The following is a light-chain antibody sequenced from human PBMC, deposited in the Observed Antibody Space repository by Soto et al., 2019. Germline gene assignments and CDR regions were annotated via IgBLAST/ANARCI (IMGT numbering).Light chain of an antibody. CDR1: SSDVGGYNY. V-gene: IGLV2-11*01. CDR3: CSFAGGYIYV. Sequence: QSALTQPRSVSGSPGQSVTISCTGTSSDVGGYNYVSWYQQHPGKAPKLMIYDVNKRPSGVPDRVSGSKSGNTASLTISGLHADDEADYYCCSFAGGYIYVFGTGTKVTVL. CDR2: DVN. J-gene: IGLJ1*01.